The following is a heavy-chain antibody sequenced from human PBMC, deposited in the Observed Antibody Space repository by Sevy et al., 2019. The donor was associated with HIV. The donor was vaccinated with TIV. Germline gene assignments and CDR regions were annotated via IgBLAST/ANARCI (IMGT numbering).Heavy chain of an antibody. J-gene: IGHJ4*02. D-gene: IGHD3-22*01. Sequence: ASVKVSCRVSGYTLTKLAMHWVRRAPGKGLEWMGSFDPEDDETIYAQKFQGRVMMTEDTSTDTAYMELSSLRSEDTAVYYCATTKDYYESSGSPFDSWGQGTLVTVSS. CDR2: FDPEDDET. CDR3: ATTKDYYESSGSPFDS. V-gene: IGHV1-24*01. CDR1: GYTLTKLA.